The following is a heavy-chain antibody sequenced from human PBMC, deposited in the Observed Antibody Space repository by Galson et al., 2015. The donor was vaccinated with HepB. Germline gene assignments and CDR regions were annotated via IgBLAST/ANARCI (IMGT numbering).Heavy chain of an antibody. CDR1: GFTFSRYA. CDR2: ISYDATKI. J-gene: IGHJ4*02. V-gene: IGHV3-30-3*01. Sequence: SLRLSCAASGFTFSRYAIYWLRQAPGKGLEWVALISYDATKIYYADSVEGRFTISRDNSKSTVSLQMNSLRTGDTAVYYCARDRDGSGSFYTPFDCWGQGTLVTVSS. CDR3: ARDRDGSGSFYTPFDC. D-gene: IGHD3-10*01.